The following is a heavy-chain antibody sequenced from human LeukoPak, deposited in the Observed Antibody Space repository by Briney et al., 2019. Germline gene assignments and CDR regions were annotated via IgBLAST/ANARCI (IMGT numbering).Heavy chain of an antibody. CDR2: IRYDGSNK. CDR1: GFTFSSYG. CDR3: AKDRTYYDFADAGDFDY. J-gene: IGHJ4*02. Sequence: GGSLRLSCAASGFTFSSYGMHWVRQAPGKGLEWVAFIRYDGSNKYYADSVKGRFTISRDNSKNTLYLQMNSLRAEDTAVYYCAKDRTYYDFADAGDFDYWGQGTLVTVSS. V-gene: IGHV3-30*02. D-gene: IGHD3-3*01.